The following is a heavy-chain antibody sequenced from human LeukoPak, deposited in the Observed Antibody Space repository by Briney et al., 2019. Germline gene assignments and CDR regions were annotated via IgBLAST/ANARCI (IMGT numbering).Heavy chain of an antibody. CDR2: ISSSSSTI. D-gene: IGHD1-26*01. J-gene: IGHJ6*02. V-gene: IGHV3-48*04. CDR1: GFTFSSYS. CDR3: ARDGIDGMDV. Sequence: PGGSLRLSCAASGFTFSSYSMNWVRQAPGKGLEWVSYISSSSSTIYYADSMKGRFTMSRDNAKNSLYLQMNSLRAEDTAVYYCARDGIDGMDVWGQGTTVTVSS.